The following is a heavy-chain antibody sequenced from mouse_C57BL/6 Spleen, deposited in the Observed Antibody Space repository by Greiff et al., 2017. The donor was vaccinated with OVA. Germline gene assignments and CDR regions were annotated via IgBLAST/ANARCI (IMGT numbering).Heavy chain of an antibody. J-gene: IGHJ1*03. CDR1: GFTFSDYG. Sequence: DVKLVESGGGLVKPGGSLKLSCAASGFTFSDYGMHWVRQAPEKGLEWVAYISSGSSTISYADTVKGRFTISRDNAKNTLYLQMTSRRSENTAMYYYARKNGSGYTYWYFDVWGTGTTVTVSS. CDR3: ARKNGSGYTYWYFDV. D-gene: IGHD1-1*01. V-gene: IGHV5-17*01. CDR2: ISSGSSTI.